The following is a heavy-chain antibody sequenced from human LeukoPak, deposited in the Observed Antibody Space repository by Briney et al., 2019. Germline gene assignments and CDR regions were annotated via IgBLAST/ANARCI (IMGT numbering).Heavy chain of an antibody. V-gene: IGHV4-34*01. J-gene: IGHJ2*01. CDR2: INHSGST. Sequence: SETLSLTCAVYGGSFSGYYWSWIRQPPGKGLEWIGEINHSGSTNYNPSLKSRVTISVDTSKNPFSLKLSSVTAADTAVYYCARGRRCSSTSCYTFPPYWYFDLWGRGTLVTVSS. CDR3: ARGRRCSSTSCYTFPPYWYFDL. CDR1: GGSFSGYY. D-gene: IGHD2-2*02.